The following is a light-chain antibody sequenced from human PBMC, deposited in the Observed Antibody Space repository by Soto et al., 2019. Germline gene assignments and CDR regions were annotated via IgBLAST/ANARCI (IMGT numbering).Light chain of an antibody. Sequence: DIQMTQSPSTLSASVGDSVTITCRASQNIRNWLAWYQQKPGKAPNPLSYDASSLKSGVPARFSGSGSGTEFTHTSSSLQPDDFVTYYFQQYNTYSTLGQGTRLE. CDR3: QQYNTYST. V-gene: IGKV1-5*01. J-gene: IGKJ5*01. CDR2: DAS. CDR1: QNIRNW.